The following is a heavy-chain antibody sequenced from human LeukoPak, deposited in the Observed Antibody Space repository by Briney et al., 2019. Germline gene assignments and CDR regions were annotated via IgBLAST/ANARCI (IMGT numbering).Heavy chain of an antibody. CDR2: ISYDGSNK. D-gene: IGHD3-22*01. Sequence: PGGSLRLSCAASGFTFSSYAMHWVRQAPGKGLEWVAVISYDGSNKYYADSVKGRFTISRDNSKNTLYLQMNSLRAEDTAVYYCARDRSSSGYYPFDYWGQGTLVTVSS. CDR3: ARDRSSSGYYPFDY. CDR1: GFTFSSYA. V-gene: IGHV3-30-3*01. J-gene: IGHJ4*02.